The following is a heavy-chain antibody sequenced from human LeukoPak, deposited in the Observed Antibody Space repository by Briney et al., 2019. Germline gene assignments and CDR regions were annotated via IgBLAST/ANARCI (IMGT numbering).Heavy chain of an antibody. Sequence: PSETLSLTCTVSGGSISSGDYYWSWIRQPPGKGLEWIGYIYYSGSTYYNPSLKSRVTISVDTSKNQFSLKLSSVTAADTAVYYCARANLSLGEFSVGGQGTLVTVSS. J-gene: IGHJ4*02. CDR2: IYYSGST. CDR3: ARANLSLGEFSV. D-gene: IGHD3-16*02. V-gene: IGHV4-30-4*08. CDR1: GGSISSGDYY.